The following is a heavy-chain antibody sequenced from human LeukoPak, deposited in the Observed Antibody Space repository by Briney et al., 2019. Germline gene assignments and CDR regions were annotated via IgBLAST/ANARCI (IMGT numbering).Heavy chain of an antibody. CDR1: GFTINNYG. CDR2: ISGGVGIT. D-gene: IGHD4-23*01. J-gene: IGHJ4*02. Sequence: PGGSLRLSCAASGFTINNYGMTWVRQVPGKGLEWVSVISGGVGITNYADSVKGRFTISRDTSENTLYLQMNGLRADDTGVYYCAKGVGGNPRYYFDYWGQGTVVTVSS. CDR3: AKGVGGNPRYYFDY. V-gene: IGHV3-23*01.